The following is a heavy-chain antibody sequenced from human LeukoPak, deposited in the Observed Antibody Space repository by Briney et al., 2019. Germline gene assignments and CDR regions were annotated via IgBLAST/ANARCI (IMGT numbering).Heavy chain of an antibody. CDR3: ARSGGHSFGLMDS. Sequence: ASVTVSCKASGYTFNDYYKHWVRRAPGQAFEWMGWINPHSGDTKLAQKFHGRVTMTRDTSISTAYMELSSLKSDDTATYYCARSGGHSFGLMDSWGQGTLVTVSS. V-gene: IGHV1-2*02. D-gene: IGHD5-18*01. CDR2: INPHSGDT. J-gene: IGHJ4*02. CDR1: GYTFNDYY.